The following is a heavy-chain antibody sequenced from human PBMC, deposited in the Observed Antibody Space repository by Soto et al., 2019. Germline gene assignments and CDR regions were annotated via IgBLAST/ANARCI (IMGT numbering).Heavy chain of an antibody. V-gene: IGHV3-30*18. CDR3: ANAYVDYAGSIDY. D-gene: IGHD4-17*01. CDR1: TFTFSHVG. J-gene: IGHJ4*02. Sequence: QVQLVESGGGVVQPGRSLRLSCAASTFTFSHVGMNWVRQAPGKGLEWVAVISFDGSKKYYAASVKGRFTISRDNSKNTLYLEMNRLRTEDTAFYYCANAYVDYAGSIDYWGRGTLVTVSS. CDR2: ISFDGSKK.